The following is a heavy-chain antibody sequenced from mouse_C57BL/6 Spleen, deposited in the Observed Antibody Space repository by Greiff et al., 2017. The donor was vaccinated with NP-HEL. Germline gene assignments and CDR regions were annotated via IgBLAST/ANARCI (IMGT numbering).Heavy chain of an antibody. J-gene: IGHJ2*01. Sequence: EVQLQQSGPELVKPGASVKISCKASGYTFTDYYMNWVKQSHGKSLEWIGDINPNNGGTSYNQKFKGKATLTVDKSSSTAYMELRSLTSEDSAVYCCARDYSNYDYFDYWGKGTTLTVSS. CDR3: ARDYSNYDYFDY. V-gene: IGHV1-26*01. D-gene: IGHD2-5*01. CDR2: INPNNGGT. CDR1: GYTFTDYY.